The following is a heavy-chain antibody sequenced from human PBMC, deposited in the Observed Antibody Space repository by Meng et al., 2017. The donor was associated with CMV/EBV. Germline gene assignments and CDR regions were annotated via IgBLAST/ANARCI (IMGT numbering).Heavy chain of an antibody. CDR1: GGSISSSSYY. V-gene: IGHV4-39*07. Sequence: LQPQESGPGLVKPSETLSPTCTFSGGSISSSSYYGGWIRQPPGKGLEWIGSIYYSGSTYYNPSLKSRVTISVDTSKNQFSLKLSSVTAADTAVYYCASLAGDYWGQGTLVTVSS. J-gene: IGHJ4*02. CDR3: ASLAGDY. D-gene: IGHD3-10*01. CDR2: IYYSGST.